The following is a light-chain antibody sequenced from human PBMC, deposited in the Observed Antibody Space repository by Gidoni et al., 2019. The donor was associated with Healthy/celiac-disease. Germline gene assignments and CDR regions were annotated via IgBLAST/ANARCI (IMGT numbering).Light chain of an antibody. CDR1: QSISRY. CDR2: AAS. Sequence: DIQMTQSPSSLSASVGDRVTITCRASQSISRYLKWYQQKPGQAPKLLIYAASSLQSGVPSRFSGSGSGTDFTLTISSLQPEDFATYYCQQSYSTPYTFGQGTKLEIK. V-gene: IGKV1-39*01. CDR3: QQSYSTPYT. J-gene: IGKJ2*01.